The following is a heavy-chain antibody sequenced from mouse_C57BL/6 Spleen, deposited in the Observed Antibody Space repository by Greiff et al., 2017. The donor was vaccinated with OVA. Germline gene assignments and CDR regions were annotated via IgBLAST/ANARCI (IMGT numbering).Heavy chain of an antibody. J-gene: IGHJ3*01. V-gene: IGHV1-74*01. CDR3: AILRSITTGAY. Sequence: QVQLQQPGAELVKPGASVKVSCKASGYTFTSYWMHWVKQRPGQGLEWIGRIHPSDSDTNYNQKFKGKATLTVDKSSSTAYMQLSSLTSESSAVYDCAILRSITTGAYWGQGTLVTVSA. D-gene: IGHD1-1*01. CDR2: IHPSDSDT. CDR1: GYTFTSYW.